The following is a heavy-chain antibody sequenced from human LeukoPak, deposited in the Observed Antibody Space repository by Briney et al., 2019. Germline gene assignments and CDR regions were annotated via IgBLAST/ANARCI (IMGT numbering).Heavy chain of an antibody. CDR3: ARRGILTGYYFFDY. CDR2: IYYSGST. CDR1: GGSISSYY. Sequence: PSETLSLTCTVSGGSISSYYWSWIRPPPGKGLEWIGYIYYSGSTNYNPSLKSRVTISVDTSKNQFSLKLSSVTAADTAVYYCARRGILTGYYFFDYWGQGTLVTVSS. D-gene: IGHD3-9*01. V-gene: IGHV4-59*08. J-gene: IGHJ4*02.